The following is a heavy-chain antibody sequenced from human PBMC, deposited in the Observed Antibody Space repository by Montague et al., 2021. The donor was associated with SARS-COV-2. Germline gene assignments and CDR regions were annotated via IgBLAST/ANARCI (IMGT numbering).Heavy chain of an antibody. Sequence: PALVKPTQTLTLTCTFSGFSLNTSCEGVGWVRQPPGKALEWLALFYWGDHKRYSPSLKSRSTISKDTTKNEVFLTVANMDPVDTATYSCARYGDYGSWFDQWGQGTLVTVSS. J-gene: IGHJ5*02. D-gene: IGHD4-17*01. CDR3: ARYGDYGSWFDQ. CDR2: FYWGDHK. CDR1: GFSLNTSCEG. V-gene: IGHV2-5*02.